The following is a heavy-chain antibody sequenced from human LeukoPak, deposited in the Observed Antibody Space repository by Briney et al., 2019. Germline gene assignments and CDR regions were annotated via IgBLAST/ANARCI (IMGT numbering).Heavy chain of an antibody. Sequence: GGSLRLSCAASGFTFSSYSMNWVRQAPGKGLESVSAINSNGSTTYYANSVKGRFTISRDNSKNTLYLQMGSLRAEDMAVYYCARGVGDYWGQGTLVTVSS. J-gene: IGHJ4*02. CDR1: GFTFSSYS. D-gene: IGHD1-26*01. CDR3: ARGVGDY. V-gene: IGHV3-64*01. CDR2: INSNGSTT.